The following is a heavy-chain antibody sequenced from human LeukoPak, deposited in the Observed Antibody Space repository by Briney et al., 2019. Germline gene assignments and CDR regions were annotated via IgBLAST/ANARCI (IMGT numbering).Heavy chain of an antibody. CDR3: ASSQQLAFDY. V-gene: IGHV4-31*03. J-gene: IGHJ4*02. CDR2: IYYSGST. D-gene: IGHD6-13*01. Sequence: PSETLSPTCTVSGGSISSGGYYWSWIRQHPGKGLEWIGYIYYSGSTYYNPSLKSRVTISVDTSKNQFSLKLSSVTAADTAVYYCASSQQLAFDYWGQGTLVTVSS. CDR1: GGSISSGGYY.